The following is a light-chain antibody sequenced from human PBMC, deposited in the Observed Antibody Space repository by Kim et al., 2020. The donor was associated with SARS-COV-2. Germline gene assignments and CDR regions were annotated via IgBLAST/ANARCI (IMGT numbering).Light chain of an antibody. CDR3: STWDDSLSGRL. V-gene: IGLV1-47*01. CDR1: SSNIGNNY. J-gene: IGLJ3*02. CDR2: TNN. Sequence: ELTQPPSVSGTPGQRVTISCSGGSSNIGNNYVYWYQQFPGTAPKLLIYTNNQRPSGVPDRFSGSKSGTSASLAISGLRSEDETDYYCSTWDDSLSGRLFGGGTQLTVL.